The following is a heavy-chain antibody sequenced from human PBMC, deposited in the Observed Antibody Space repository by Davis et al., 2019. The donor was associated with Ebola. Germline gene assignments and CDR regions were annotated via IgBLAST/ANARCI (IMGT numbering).Heavy chain of an antibody. CDR3: ARGGASSQPLDY. CDR1: GYSISSSYY. D-gene: IGHD6-6*01. V-gene: IGHV4-38-2*01. J-gene: IGHJ4*02. CDR2: IYHSGST. Sequence: MPSETLSLTCAVYGYSISSSYYWGWIRQPPGKGLEWIGIIYHSGSTYYNTSLKSRVTISIDTSKNQFSLKLTSLTAADTAVYYCARGGASSQPLDYWGQGTLVTVSS.